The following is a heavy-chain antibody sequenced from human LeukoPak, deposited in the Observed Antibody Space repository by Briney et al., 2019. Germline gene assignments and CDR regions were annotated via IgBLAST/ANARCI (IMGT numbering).Heavy chain of an antibody. CDR3: AREGIRFLEWLSPFGP. Sequence: SETLSLTCTVSGGSISSGDYYWSWIRQPPGKGLEWIGYIYYSGSTYYNPSLKSRVTISVDTSKNQFSLKLSSVTAADTAVCYCAREGIRFLEWLSPFGPWGQGTLVTVSS. CDR1: GGSISSGDYY. D-gene: IGHD3-3*01. V-gene: IGHV4-30-4*08. J-gene: IGHJ5*02. CDR2: IYYSGST.